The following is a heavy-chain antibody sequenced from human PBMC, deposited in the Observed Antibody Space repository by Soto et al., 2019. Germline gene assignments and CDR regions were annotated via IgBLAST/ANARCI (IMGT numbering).Heavy chain of an antibody. Sequence: QVQLQESGPGLVKPSQTLSLTCTVSGGSISSGGYYWSWIRQHPGKGLEWIGYIYYSGSTYYHPSLKSRVTISVDTSKNHFSLKLSSVTAADTAVYYCARVCGGDCHYGMDVWGQGTTVTVSS. V-gene: IGHV4-31*03. CDR1: GGSISSGGYY. CDR3: ARVCGGDCHYGMDV. J-gene: IGHJ6*02. CDR2: IYYSGST. D-gene: IGHD2-21*02.